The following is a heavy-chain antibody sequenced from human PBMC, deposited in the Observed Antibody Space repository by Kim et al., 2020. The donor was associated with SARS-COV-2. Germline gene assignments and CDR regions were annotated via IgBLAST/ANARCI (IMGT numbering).Heavy chain of an antibody. CDR1: GFSFDDYG. J-gene: IGHJ6*02. D-gene: IGHD6-13*01. Sequence: GGSLRLSCAASGFSFDDYGMTWVRHVPGKGLECVSGINSNGGKTDYAESVKGRFTISRDNAKKSLYLQMNNLRPEDTALYYCARTAAAAGNHYYYGMDVWCQGTTVTVSS. V-gene: IGHV3-20*04. CDR2: INSNGGKT. CDR3: ARTAAAAGNHYYYGMDV.